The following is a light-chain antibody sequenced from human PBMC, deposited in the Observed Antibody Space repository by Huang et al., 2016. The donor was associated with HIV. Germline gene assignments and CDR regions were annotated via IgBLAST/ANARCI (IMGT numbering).Light chain of an antibody. V-gene: IGKV1-5*03. CDR2: KAT. CDR1: QSISTW. J-gene: IGKJ2*01. CDR3: QQYNSYSVT. Sequence: DIQMTQFPFTLSASIGDRVTITCRASQSISTWLAWYQQKPGKAPKLLIYKATSLESGVPPRFSGSGSWTEFTLTINNLQPDDFATYYCQQYNSYSVTFGHGTKLEIK.